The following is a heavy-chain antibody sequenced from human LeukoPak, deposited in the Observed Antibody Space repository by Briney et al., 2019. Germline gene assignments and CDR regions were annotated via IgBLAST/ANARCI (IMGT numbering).Heavy chain of an antibody. CDR3: AKDLEGYGSGSFDY. CDR1: GGSFSGYY. Sequence: ETLSLTCAVYGGSFSGYYWSWIRQPPGKGLEWVSAISGSGGSTYYADSVKGRFTISRDNSKNTLYLQMNSLRAEDTAVYYCAKDLEGYGSGSFDYWGQGTLVTVSS. CDR2: ISGSGGST. J-gene: IGHJ4*02. D-gene: IGHD3-10*01. V-gene: IGHV3-23*01.